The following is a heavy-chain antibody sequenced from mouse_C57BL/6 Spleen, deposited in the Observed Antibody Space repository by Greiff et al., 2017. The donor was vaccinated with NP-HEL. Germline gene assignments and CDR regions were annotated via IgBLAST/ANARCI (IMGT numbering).Heavy chain of an antibody. V-gene: IGHV5-12*01. J-gene: IGHJ4*01. D-gene: IGHD2-2*01. CDR3: ARHTDHGYDYAMDY. CDR2: ISNGGGST. CDR1: GFTFSDYY. Sequence: EVNVVESGGGLVQPGGSLKLSCAASGFTFSDYYMYWVRQTPEKRLEWVAYISNGGGSTYYPDTVKGRFPISSANAKNTLYLQMSRLKSEDTAMDYCARHTDHGYDYAMDYWGQGTSVTVSS.